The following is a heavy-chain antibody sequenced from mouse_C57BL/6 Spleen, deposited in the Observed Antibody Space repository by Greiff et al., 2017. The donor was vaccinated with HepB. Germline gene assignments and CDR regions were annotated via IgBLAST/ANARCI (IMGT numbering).Heavy chain of an antibody. CDR1: GYTFTSYW. V-gene: IGHV1-52*01. D-gene: IGHD2-3*01. CDR2: IDPSDSDT. CDR3: ASADGYLYYFDY. Sequence: QVQLQQPGAELVRPGSSVKLSCKASGYTFTSYWMHWVKQRPIQGLEWIGNIDPSDSDTHYNQKFKDKATLTVDKSSSTAYMQLSSLTSEDSAVYYCASADGYLYYFDYWGQGTTLTVSS. J-gene: IGHJ2*01.